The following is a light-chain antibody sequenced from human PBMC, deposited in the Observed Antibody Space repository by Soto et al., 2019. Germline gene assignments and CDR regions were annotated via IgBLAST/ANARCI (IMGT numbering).Light chain of an antibody. CDR2: AVT. V-gene: IGLV2-14*01. CDR1: SSDVGGYNY. J-gene: IGLJ1*01. CDR3: SSYASSSAYV. Sequence: QSVLTQPASVSGSPGQSITISCTGTSSDVGGYNYVSWYQQHPGKAPKLMIYAVTNRPSGVSNRFSGSKSGNTASLIISGLQAEDEADYYCSSYASSSAYVFGTGTKLTVL.